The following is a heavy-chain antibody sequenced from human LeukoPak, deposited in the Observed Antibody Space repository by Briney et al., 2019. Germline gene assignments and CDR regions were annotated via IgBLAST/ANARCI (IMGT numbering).Heavy chain of an antibody. V-gene: IGHV3-64*01. D-gene: IGHD3-3*01. CDR2: ISSNGGTT. J-gene: IGHJ4*02. CDR1: GFTFNSYA. CDR3: ARCDDYDLWSGTDY. Sequence: GGSLRLSCAASGFTFNSYAMHWVRQAPRKGLEYVSAISSNGGTTYYAKSVKGRFTISRDNSNNTLYLQMGSLRAEDMAVYYCARCDDYDLWSGTDYWGQGTLVTASS.